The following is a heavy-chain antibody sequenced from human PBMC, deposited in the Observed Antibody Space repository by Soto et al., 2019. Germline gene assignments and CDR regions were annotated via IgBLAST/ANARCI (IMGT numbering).Heavy chain of an antibody. V-gene: IGHV3-53*02. CDR2: TYAGRTT. J-gene: IGHJ6*02. CDR1: GFSVRGKY. CDR3: ARGPFEYYAMDV. Sequence: VQLVETGGGLIQPGGSLRLSCAASGFSVRGKYMSWVRQAPGKGLEWVSITYAGRTTYYADSVKGRFTISRDNSKNTLYLQMNSLRAEDTAMYYCARGPFEYYAMDVWGQGTTVTVSS.